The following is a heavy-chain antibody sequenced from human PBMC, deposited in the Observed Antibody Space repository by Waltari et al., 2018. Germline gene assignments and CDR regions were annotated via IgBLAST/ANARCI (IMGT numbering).Heavy chain of an antibody. Sequence: QLQLQESGPGLVKPSETLSLTCTVSGGSISSSSYYWGWIRQPPGKGLEWIGRISYSGDIYYHPSLKSRVTISVDTSKNQFSLKLSSVTAADTAVYYCAREGSSMTAIYYYYYMDVWGKGTTVTISS. CDR1: GGSISSSSYY. V-gene: IGHV4-39*07. CDR2: ISYSGDI. CDR3: AREGSSMTAIYYYYYMDV. D-gene: IGHD2-21*02. J-gene: IGHJ6*03.